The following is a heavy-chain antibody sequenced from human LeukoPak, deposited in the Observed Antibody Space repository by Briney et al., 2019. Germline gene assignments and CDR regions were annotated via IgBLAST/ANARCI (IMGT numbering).Heavy chain of an antibody. Sequence: PGGSLRLSCATSGFTFSSYAFHWVRQAPGKGLEWVATMSFDVNNKYYADSVRGRFTISRDNSKNTLYLQMNSLRAEDTAVYYCAGTTCGGDCYSEYWGQGTQVTVSS. CDR3: AGTTCGGDCYSEY. CDR2: MSFDVNNK. V-gene: IGHV3-30*14. J-gene: IGHJ4*02. CDR1: GFTFSSYA. D-gene: IGHD2-21*02.